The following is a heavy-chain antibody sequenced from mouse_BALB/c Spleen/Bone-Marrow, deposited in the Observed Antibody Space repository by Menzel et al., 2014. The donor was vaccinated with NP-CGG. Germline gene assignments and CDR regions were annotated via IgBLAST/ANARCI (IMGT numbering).Heavy chain of an antibody. CDR1: GYSFTGYF. Sequence: VQLQQSVPELVKPGASVKISCKASGYSFTGYFMNWVMQSHGKSLEWIGRINPYNGYTFYNQKFKGKATLTVDKSSSTAHMELRSLASEDSAVYYCARSGYYGSSYFDYWGQGTTLTVSS. J-gene: IGHJ2*01. D-gene: IGHD1-1*01. CDR2: INPYNGYT. CDR3: ARSGYYGSSYFDY. V-gene: IGHV1-20*02.